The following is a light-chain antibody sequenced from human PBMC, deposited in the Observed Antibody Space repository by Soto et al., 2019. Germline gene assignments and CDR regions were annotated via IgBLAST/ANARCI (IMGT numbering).Light chain of an antibody. CDR2: DVS. J-gene: IGLJ2*01. CDR1: TSDVGGYNY. V-gene: IGLV2-14*01. Sequence: QSALTQPASVSGSPGQSITISCTGTTSDVGGYNYVSWYQKHPGKAPKLMIYDVSNRPSGVSNRFSGSKSGNTASLTSSGLQAEDEADYYCSSYRSSSIVVFGGGTKLTVL. CDR3: SSYRSSSIVV.